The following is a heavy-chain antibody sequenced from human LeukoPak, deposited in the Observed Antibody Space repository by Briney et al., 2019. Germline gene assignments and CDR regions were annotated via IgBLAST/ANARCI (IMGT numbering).Heavy chain of an antibody. CDR2: IKQDGSEK. V-gene: IGHV3-7*03. J-gene: IGHJ4*02. D-gene: IGHD6-13*01. CDR1: GFTFSNLW. CDR3: ATSTAAAGTD. Sequence: SGGSLRLSGAASGFTFSNLWMSWVRQAPGKGLKWVANIKQDGSEKYYVDSVKGRFTISRDNAQNSLYLQMNSLRAEDTAIYYCATSTAAAGTDWGQGTVVTVSS.